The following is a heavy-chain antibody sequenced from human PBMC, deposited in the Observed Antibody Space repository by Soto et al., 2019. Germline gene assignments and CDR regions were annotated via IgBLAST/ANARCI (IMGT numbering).Heavy chain of an antibody. CDR3: AKRSVVAAHYFDY. D-gene: IGHD2-15*01. CDR1: GFTFSTYG. Sequence: GGSLRLSCAASGFTFSTYGITWVRQAPGKGLEWVSGISAGGGSTFYADSVKGRFTISRDNSKNTLYLQMNSLRAEDTAIYYCAKRSVVAAHYFDYWGQGTLVTVSS. V-gene: IGHV3-23*01. J-gene: IGHJ4*02. CDR2: ISAGGGST.